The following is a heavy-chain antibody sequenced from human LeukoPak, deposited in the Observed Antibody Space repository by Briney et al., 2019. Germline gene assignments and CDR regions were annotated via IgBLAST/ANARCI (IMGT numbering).Heavy chain of an antibody. CDR1: GFTFRVYS. CDR2: VGISSGNT. D-gene: IGHD2-2*01. J-gene: IGHJ4*02. CDR3: ARDTKYAFDN. Sequence: GGSLRLSCAASGFTFRVYSMNWVRQAPGKGLEWISYVGISSGNTKYADSVKGRFTISGDKAKNSLYLQMNSLRVEDTAVYYCARDTKYAFDNWGQGTLVTVSS. V-gene: IGHV3-48*01.